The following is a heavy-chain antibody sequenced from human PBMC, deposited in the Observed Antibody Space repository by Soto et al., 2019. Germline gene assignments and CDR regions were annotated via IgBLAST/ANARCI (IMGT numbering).Heavy chain of an antibody. CDR3: ARGECVGGTCYALAGAFYYYMDV. D-gene: IGHD2-15*01. CDR1: GFTFSNYW. J-gene: IGHJ6*03. V-gene: IGHV3-74*02. CDR2: INSDGSVS. Sequence: EVQLVESGGGLVQPGGSLRLSCAASGFTFSNYWMYWVRQAPGKGLEWVSRINSDGSVSSYADSVKGRLTISRDNVKNSLYLQMDSLRAEDTAAYSCARGECVGGTCYALAGAFYYYMDVWSKGTTVTVFS.